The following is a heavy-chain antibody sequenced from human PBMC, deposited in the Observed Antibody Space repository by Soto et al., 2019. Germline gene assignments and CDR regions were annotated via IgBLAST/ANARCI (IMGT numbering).Heavy chain of an antibody. CDR2: IYYSGST. V-gene: IGHV4-31*03. D-gene: IGHD6-13*01. CDR3: ARGIAAAIDY. J-gene: IGHJ4*02. CDR1: GGSISSGGYY. Sequence: SETLSLTCTVSGGSISSGGYYWSWIRQHPGKGLEWIGYIYYSGSTYYNPSLKSRVTISVDTSKNQFSLKLSSVTAADTAVYYCARGIAAAIDYWGQGTLVTVSS.